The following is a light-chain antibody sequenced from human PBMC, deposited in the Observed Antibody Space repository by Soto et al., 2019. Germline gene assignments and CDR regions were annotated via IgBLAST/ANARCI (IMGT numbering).Light chain of an antibody. CDR3: QSYDSSLSGSHVV. CDR1: SSNIGAGYD. V-gene: IGLV1-40*01. Sequence: QAVVTQPPSVSGAPGQRVTISCTGSSSNIGAGYDVHWYQQLPGTAPKLLIYGNSNRPSGVPDRFSGSKSGTSASLAITGHQAEDEADYYCQSYDSSLSGSHVVFGGGTKLTVL. CDR2: GNS. J-gene: IGLJ2*01.